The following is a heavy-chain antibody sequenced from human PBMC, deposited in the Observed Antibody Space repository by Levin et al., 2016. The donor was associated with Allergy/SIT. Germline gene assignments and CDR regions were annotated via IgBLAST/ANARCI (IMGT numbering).Heavy chain of an antibody. CDR3: ARDSGYYYYYGMDV. CDR1: GFTFSSYS. CDR2: ISSSSSYI. J-gene: IGHJ6*02. V-gene: IGHV3-21*01. D-gene: IGHD7-27*01. Sequence: GESLKISCAASGFTFSSYSMNWVRQAPGKGLEWVSSISSSSSYIYYADSVKGRFTISRDNAKNSLYLQMNSLRAEDTAVYYCARDSGYYYYYGMDVWGQGTTVTVSS.